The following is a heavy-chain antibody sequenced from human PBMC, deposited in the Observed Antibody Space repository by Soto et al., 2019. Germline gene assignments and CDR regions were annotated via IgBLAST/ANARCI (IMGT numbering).Heavy chain of an antibody. J-gene: IGHJ6*02. CDR3: VHYYETGDYLTYGMDV. D-gene: IGHD3-22*01. CDR2: IYSGGQS. Sequence: EVQLAESGGSLIQPGGSLRLSCAASGFSVSDNYMSWVRQAPGKGLEWVSVIYSGGQSFYADSVKGRFSTSRDNTKNTLFLQMQSLRAEDTAVYHCVHYYETGDYLTYGMDVWGQGTTVTVS. CDR1: GFSVSDNY. V-gene: IGHV3-53*01.